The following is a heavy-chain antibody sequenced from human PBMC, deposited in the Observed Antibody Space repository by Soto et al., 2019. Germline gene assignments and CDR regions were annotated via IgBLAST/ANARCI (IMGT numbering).Heavy chain of an antibody. CDR2: IYYTGTT. CDR1: GGSMHSYY. CDR3: ARLGNYYQTLDN. J-gene: IGHJ4*02. V-gene: IGHV4-59*08. Sequence: SETLSLTCSVSGGSMHSYYWSWFRQPPGKGLEWIGYIYYTGTTNYFPSLKSRATISVYTSKNQFSLNLTSVTAAATAVDCWARLGNYYQTLDNCGQRPRVTVSS. D-gene: IGHD3-22*01.